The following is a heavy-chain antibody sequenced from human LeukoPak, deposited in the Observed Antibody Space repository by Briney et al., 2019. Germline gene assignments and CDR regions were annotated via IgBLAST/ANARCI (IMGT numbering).Heavy chain of an antibody. D-gene: IGHD1-26*01. CDR3: AKSSGSGFDH. V-gene: IGHV3-30*02. CDR2: IRYDGSHK. J-gene: IGHJ4*02. CDR1: GFTFSSYS. Sequence: GGSLRLSCAASGFTFSSYSMNWVRQAPGKGLEWVTFIRYDGSHKYYVDSVRGRFTISRDNSKNTVSLQMNSLRAEDTAVYYCAKSSGSGFDHWGQGTLVTVSS.